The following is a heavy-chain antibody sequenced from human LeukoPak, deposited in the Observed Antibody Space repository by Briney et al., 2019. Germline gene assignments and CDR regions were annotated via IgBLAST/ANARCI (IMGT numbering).Heavy chain of an antibody. V-gene: IGHV1-69*05. CDR1: GYTFTSYY. CDR3: ARGRLWFSYYYYMDV. CDR2: IIPIFGTA. J-gene: IGHJ6*03. Sequence: ASVKVSCKASGYTFTSYYMHWVRQAPGQGLEWMGGIIPIFGTANYAQKFQGRVTITTDESTSTAYMELSSLRSEDTAVYYCARGRLWFSYYYYMDVWGRGTTVAVSS. D-gene: IGHD3-10*01.